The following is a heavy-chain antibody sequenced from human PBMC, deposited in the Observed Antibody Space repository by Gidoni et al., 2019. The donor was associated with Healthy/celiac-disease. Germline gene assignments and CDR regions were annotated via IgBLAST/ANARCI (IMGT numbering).Heavy chain of an antibody. CDR2: INAGNGNT. CDR3: ARDRWFGELSIRYYYDGMDV. Sequence: QVQLVQSGAAVKKPGASVKVSCKASGYTFTSYAMHWVRQAPGQRLEWMGWINAGNGNTKYSQRFQGRVTITRDTSASTAYMELSSLRSEDTAVYYCARDRWFGELSIRYYYDGMDVWGQGTTVTVSS. V-gene: IGHV1-3*01. CDR1: GYTFTSYA. D-gene: IGHD3-10*01. J-gene: IGHJ6*02.